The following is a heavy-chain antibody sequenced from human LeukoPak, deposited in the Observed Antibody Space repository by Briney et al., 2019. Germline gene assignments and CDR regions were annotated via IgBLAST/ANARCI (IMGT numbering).Heavy chain of an antibody. J-gene: IGHJ6*03. D-gene: IGHD3-10*01. CDR1: GFTFSDHY. CDR2: ISGSGGST. Sequence: GGSLRLSCEASGFTFSDHYMSSVRQAPGKGLEWVSAISGSGGSTYYADSVKGLFTISRDNSKNTRYLQMNSLRAEDTAVYYCAKGGVRGIYYYYMDVWGKGTTVTVSS. V-gene: IGHV3-23*01. CDR3: AKGGVRGIYYYYMDV.